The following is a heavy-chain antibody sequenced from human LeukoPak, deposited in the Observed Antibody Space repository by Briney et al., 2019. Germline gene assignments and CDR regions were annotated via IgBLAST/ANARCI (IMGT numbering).Heavy chain of an antibody. D-gene: IGHD6-19*01. J-gene: IGHJ4*02. Sequence: GGSLRLSCAASGFTFGTHAMAWVRQAPGKGLEWVSGMSGRGDTSYYADSVKGRFTISRGNSKNTLFLQMNSLRAEDTAVYYCAKLADFRGWFVYYFDYWGQGTLVTVS. V-gene: IGHV3-23*01. CDR2: MSGRGDTS. CDR3: AKLADFRGWFVYYFDY. CDR1: GFTFGTHA.